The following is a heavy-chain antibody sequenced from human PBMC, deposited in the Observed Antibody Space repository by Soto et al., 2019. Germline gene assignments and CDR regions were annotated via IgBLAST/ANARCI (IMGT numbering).Heavy chain of an antibody. D-gene: IGHD1-26*01. CDR1: GGSISSYY. J-gene: IGHJ4*02. V-gene: IGHV4-59*01. CDR3: AREVVGATI. Sequence: NPSETLSLTCTVSGGSISSYYWSWIRQPPGKGLEWIGYIYYSGSTNYNPSLKSRVTISADTSKNQFSLKLSSVTAADTAVYYCAREVVGATIWGQGTLVTVSS. CDR2: IYYSGST.